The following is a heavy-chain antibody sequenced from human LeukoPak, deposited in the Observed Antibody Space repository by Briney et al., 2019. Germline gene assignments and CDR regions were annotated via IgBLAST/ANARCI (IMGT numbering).Heavy chain of an antibody. CDR2: INHSGST. CDR1: GGSFSGYY. V-gene: IGHV4-34*01. D-gene: IGHD6-13*01. CDR3: ARAKIAAAAHFDY. Sequence: PSETLSLTCAVYGGSFSGYYWSWIRQPPGKGLEWIGEINHSGSTNYNPSLKSRVTISVDTSKNQFSLKLSSVTAADTAVYYCARAKIAAAAHFDYWGQETLVTVSS. J-gene: IGHJ4*02.